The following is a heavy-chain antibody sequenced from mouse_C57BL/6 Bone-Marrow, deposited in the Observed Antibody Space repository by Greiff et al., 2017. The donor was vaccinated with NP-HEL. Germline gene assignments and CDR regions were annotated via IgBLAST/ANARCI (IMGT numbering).Heavy chain of an antibody. D-gene: IGHD6-1*01. CDR1: GFTFSDYG. Sequence: DVKLVESGGGLVKPGGSLKLSCAASGFTFSDYGMHWVRQAPEKGLEWVAYICSGSSDIYYAEPVKGRFTISRDNAKNTLFLHMISLRSEDTAIYYCARTSGTFFDYWGQGTTLTVSS. J-gene: IGHJ2*01. CDR2: ICSGSSDI. V-gene: IGHV5-17*01. CDR3: ARTSGTFFDY.